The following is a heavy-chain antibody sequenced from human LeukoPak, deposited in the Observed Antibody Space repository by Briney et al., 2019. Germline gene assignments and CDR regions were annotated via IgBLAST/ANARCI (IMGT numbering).Heavy chain of an antibody. V-gene: IGHV3-74*01. D-gene: IGHD3-16*01. J-gene: IGHJ6*03. CDR1: GFAFSNYW. Sequence: GGSLRLSCAASGFAFSNYWLHWVRQAPGKGLEWVARINTHGSSTNYADSVKGRFTISRDNAKNTLYLQMTSLSAEDPAVYYALAGYYYYYMDVWGKGTTVTVSS. CDR3: LAGYYYYYMDV. CDR2: INTHGSST.